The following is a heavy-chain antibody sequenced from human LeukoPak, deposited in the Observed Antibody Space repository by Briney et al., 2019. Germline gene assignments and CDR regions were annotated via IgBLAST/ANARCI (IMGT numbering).Heavy chain of an antibody. Sequence: SETLSLTCSVSGGSKSNYYWSWIRQPPGKALEWIGYMYYSGSTNCNPTLKSRVTVSVDTSKNQFSLNLNSVTAADTAVYYCASGMLGSFYFDYWSQGTLVTVSS. CDR3: ASGMLGSFYFDY. J-gene: IGHJ4*02. CDR1: GGSKSNYY. V-gene: IGHV4-59*01. CDR2: MYYSGST. D-gene: IGHD7-27*01.